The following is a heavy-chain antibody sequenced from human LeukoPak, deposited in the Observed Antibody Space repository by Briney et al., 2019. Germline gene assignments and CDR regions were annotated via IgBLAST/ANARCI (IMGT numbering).Heavy chain of an antibody. J-gene: IGHJ4*02. D-gene: IGHD4-17*01. V-gene: IGHV3-33*03. CDR1: GFTFSSYD. Sequence: PGGSLRLSCAASGFTFSSYDMHWVRQAPGKGLEWVAVIWYDGSNKYYADSVKGRFTISRDNAKNSLYLQMNNLSAEDTAVYYCATSEGAYGEDYWGQGTLVTVSS. CDR2: IWYDGSNK. CDR3: ATSEGAYGEDY.